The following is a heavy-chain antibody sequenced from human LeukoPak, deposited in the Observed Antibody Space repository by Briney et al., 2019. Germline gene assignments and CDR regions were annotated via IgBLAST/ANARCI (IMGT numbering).Heavy chain of an antibody. CDR2: ISAYNGNT. J-gene: IGHJ4*02. CDR1: GYTFTGYY. D-gene: IGHD6-6*01. CDR3: ARDDSSSSEY. V-gene: IGHV1-18*04. Sequence: ASVKVSCKASGYTFTGYYMHWVRQAPGQGLEWMGWISAYNGNTNYAQKLQGRVTMTTDTSTSTAYMELRSLRSDDTAVYYCARDDSSSSEYWGQGTLVTVSS.